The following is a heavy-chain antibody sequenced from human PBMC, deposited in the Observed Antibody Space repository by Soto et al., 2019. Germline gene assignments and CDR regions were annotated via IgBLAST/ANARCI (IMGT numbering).Heavy chain of an antibody. J-gene: IGHJ5*02. Sequence: ASVKVSCKASAYTFTSYGISWVRQAPGQGLEWMGWISAYNGNTNYAQKLQGRVTMTTDTSTSTAYMELRSLRSDDTAVYYCARGSTGLTYYDFWSGYYGWFDPWGQGTLVTVSS. D-gene: IGHD3-3*01. V-gene: IGHV1-18*04. CDR3: ARGSTGLTYYDFWSGYYGWFDP. CDR1: AYTFTSYG. CDR2: ISAYNGNT.